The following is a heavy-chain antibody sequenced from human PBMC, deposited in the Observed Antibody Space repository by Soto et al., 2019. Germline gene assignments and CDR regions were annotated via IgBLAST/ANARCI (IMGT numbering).Heavy chain of an antibody. V-gene: IGHV4-59*08. CDR3: ARLGDYRPLLIDY. CDR2: IYYSGST. D-gene: IGHD4-17*01. Sequence: PSETLSLTCTVSGGSISSYYWSWIRQPPGKGLEWIGYIYYSGSTNYNPSLKSRVTISVDTSKNQFSLKLSSVTAADTAVYYCARLGDYRPLLIDYWGQGTLVTVSS. J-gene: IGHJ4*02. CDR1: GGSISSYY.